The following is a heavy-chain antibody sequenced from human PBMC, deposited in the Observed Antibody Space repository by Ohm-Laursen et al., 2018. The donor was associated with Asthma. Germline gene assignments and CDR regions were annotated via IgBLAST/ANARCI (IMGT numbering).Heavy chain of an antibody. Sequence: SLRLSCSAPGFTFSSYAMSWVRQAPGKGLQWVSSISSSSSYIYYADSVRGRFTISRDNAKNSLYLQMNSLRAEDTAMYYCARDEGAVTGTIDYWGQGTLVTVSS. D-gene: IGHD6-19*01. V-gene: IGHV3-21*01. CDR1: GFTFSSYA. CDR3: ARDEGAVTGTIDY. CDR2: ISSSSSYI. J-gene: IGHJ4*02.